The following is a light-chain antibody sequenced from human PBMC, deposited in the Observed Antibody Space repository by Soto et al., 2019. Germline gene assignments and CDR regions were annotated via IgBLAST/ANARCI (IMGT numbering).Light chain of an antibody. CDR1: QSISSY. V-gene: IGKV3-11*01. CDR2: DAF. J-gene: IGKJ4*01. CDR3: QQRSNWPPT. Sequence: EIVLTQSPATLSLSPGERATLSCRASQSISSYLAWYQQKPGQAPRLLIYDAFNRATGIPARFSGGGTGTDFTLPISSLEPEDFAVYYCQQRSNWPPTFGGGPKVEIK.